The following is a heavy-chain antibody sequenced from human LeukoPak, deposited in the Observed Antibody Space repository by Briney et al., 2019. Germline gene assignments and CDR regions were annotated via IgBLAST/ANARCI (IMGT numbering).Heavy chain of an antibody. D-gene: IGHD2/OR15-2a*01. CDR2: INPNSGAT. CDR3: ATFTPSHYDP. J-gene: IGHJ5*02. V-gene: IGHV1-2*02. CDR1: GYTFTGYY. Sequence: ASVKVSCKASGYTFTGYYMHWVRQAPGQGLEWMGWINPNSGATDYAQKFRGRVTMTGDTSISTAYMELSSLRSEDTAVCYCATFTPSHYDPWGQGTLVTVSS.